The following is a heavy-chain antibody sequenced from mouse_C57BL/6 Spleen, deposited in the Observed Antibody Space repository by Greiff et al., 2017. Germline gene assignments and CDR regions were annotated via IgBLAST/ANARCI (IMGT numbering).Heavy chain of an antibody. J-gene: IGHJ3*01. Sequence: EVQLVESGEGLVKPGGSLKLSCAASGFTFSSYAMSWVRQTPEKRLEWVAYISSGGDYIYYADTVKGRFTIARDNARNTLYLQMSRLKSEDTAMYYCTREEVAWFAYWGQGTLVTVSA. CDR3: TREEVAWFAY. V-gene: IGHV5-9-1*02. CDR1: GFTFSSYA. CDR2: ISSGGDYI. D-gene: IGHD1-3*01.